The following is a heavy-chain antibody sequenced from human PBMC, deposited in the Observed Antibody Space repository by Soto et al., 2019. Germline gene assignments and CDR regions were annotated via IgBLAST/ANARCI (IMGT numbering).Heavy chain of an antibody. V-gene: IGHV3-21*04. D-gene: IGHD1-26*01. CDR1: GFTFSSYS. CDR3: AKRSPSGTYYLDY. J-gene: IGHJ4*02. Sequence: GGSLRLSCAASGFTFSSYSMSWVRQAPAKGLEWVSSISSSSSYIYYADSVKGRFTISRDNSRNTLYLQMNSLRNEDTAIYYCAKRSPSGTYYLDYWGQGALVTSPQ. CDR2: ISSSSSYI.